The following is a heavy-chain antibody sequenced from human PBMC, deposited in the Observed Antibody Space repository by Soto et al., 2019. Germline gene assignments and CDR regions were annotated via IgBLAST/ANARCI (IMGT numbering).Heavy chain of an antibody. CDR2: IYHSGST. D-gene: IGHD4-17*01. Sequence: SETLSLTCAVSGGSISSSNWWSWVRQPPGKGLEWIGEIYHSGSTNYNPSLKSRVTISVDKSKNQFSLKLSSVTAADTAVYYCARDYSTVTTRLSSYFDYWGRGTLVTVSS. CDR3: ARDYSTVTTRLSSYFDY. V-gene: IGHV4-4*02. J-gene: IGHJ4*02. CDR1: GGSISSSNW.